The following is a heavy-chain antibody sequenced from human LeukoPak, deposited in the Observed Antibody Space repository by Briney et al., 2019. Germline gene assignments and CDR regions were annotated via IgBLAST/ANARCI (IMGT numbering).Heavy chain of an antibody. Sequence: GGSLSLSFAASGFTFSSYPLSWVGQPPGRGLEWVSPISGSGGSTYYADSVKGRFTISRDNSKNTLYLQMNSLRAEDTAVYYCAKDGGGVVVIAIAFDYWGQGTLVTVSS. J-gene: IGHJ4*02. CDR1: GFTFSSYP. V-gene: IGHV3-23*01. CDR2: ISGSGGST. D-gene: IGHD2-21*01. CDR3: AKDGGGVVVIAIAFDY.